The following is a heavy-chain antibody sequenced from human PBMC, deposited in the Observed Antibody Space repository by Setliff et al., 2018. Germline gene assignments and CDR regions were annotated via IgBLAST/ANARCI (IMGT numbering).Heavy chain of an antibody. D-gene: IGHD3-3*01. CDR3: ARGGYNSRSGYSAYYYDY. J-gene: IGHJ4*02. Sequence: KTSETLSLTCTVSGVSIRGFYWTWIRQSPKRGLEWLGYAFHTGKTDYSPSLMSRVIISIDMSRKQFSLKLSSVTAADTAMYFCARGGYNSRSGYSAYYYDYWGQGALGTVS. CDR2: AFHTGKT. V-gene: IGHV4-59*03. CDR1: GVSIRGFY.